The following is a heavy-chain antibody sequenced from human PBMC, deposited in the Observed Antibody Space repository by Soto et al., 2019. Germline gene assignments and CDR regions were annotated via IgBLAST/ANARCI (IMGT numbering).Heavy chain of an antibody. CDR3: ARDPSGYDAFDI. D-gene: IGHD5-12*01. CDR1: GYTFTSYG. V-gene: IGHV1-18*01. Sequence: QVQLVQSGAEVKKPGASVKVSCKASGYTFTSYGITWVRQAPGQGLEWMGWISGYNANTKYAQNLQGRVTMTTDTSTSPAYMELRRLRSDDTAVYYCARDPSGYDAFDIWGQGTIVTVSS. CDR2: ISGYNANT. J-gene: IGHJ3*02.